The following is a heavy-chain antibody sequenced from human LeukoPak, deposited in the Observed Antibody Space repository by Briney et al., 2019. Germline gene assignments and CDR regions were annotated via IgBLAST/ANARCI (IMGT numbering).Heavy chain of an antibody. CDR3: ARGGPYQLLWGYFDY. CDR1: GGSIGSYY. V-gene: IGHV4-4*07. D-gene: IGHD2-2*01. J-gene: IGHJ4*02. CDR2: IYTSGST. Sequence: PSETLSLTCTVSGGSIGSYYWSWIRQPAGKGLEWIGRIYTSGSTSYNPSLKSRVTISVDKTRNQFSLNLKSVTAAHPAVYYCARGGPYQLLWGYFDYWGQGTLVTVSS.